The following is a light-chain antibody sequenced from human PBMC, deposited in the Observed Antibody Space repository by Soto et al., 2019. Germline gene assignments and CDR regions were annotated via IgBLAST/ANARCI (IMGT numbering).Light chain of an antibody. V-gene: IGLV2-8*01. J-gene: IGLJ1*01. CDR1: SSDVGGYNY. CDR2: EVS. CDR3: RSFAGSNNYV. Sequence: QSVLTQPPSASGSPGQSVTISCTGTSSDVGGYNYVSWYQQHPGKAPKLMIYEVSKRPSGVPGRFSGSKSGNTASLTVSGLQAEDEADYYCRSFAGSNNYVFGIGTKVTVL.